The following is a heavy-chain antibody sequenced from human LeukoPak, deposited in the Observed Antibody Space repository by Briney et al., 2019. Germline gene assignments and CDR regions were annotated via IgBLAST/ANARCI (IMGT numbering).Heavy chain of an antibody. CDR2: IKQDGSEK. J-gene: IGHJ3*02. D-gene: IGHD3-3*01. V-gene: IGHV3-7*01. Sequence: GGSLRLSXAASGFTFSSYWMSWVRQAPGKGLEWMANIKQDGSEKYYVDSVKGRFTISRDNAKNSLYLQMNSLRAEDTAVYYCAAELRSGYFVGAFDTWGQGTMVTVSS. CDR3: AAELRSGYFVGAFDT. CDR1: GFTFSSYW.